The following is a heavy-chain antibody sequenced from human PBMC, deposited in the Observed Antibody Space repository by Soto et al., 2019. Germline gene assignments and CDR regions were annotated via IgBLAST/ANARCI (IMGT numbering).Heavy chain of an antibody. CDR2: ISYDGSNK. J-gene: IGHJ6*02. CDR3: ARDRVTYSWNGSPYYCYGIDD. Sequence: QVQLVESGGGVVQPGRSLRLSCAASGFTFSSYAMHWVRQAPGKGLEWVAVISYDGSNKYYADSVKGRFTISRDNSKNTLYLQTNSLMAEDTAVYCCARDRVTYSWNGSPYYCYGIDDWGQGTTVTVSS. D-gene: IGHD1-1*01. CDR1: GFTFSSYA. V-gene: IGHV3-30-3*01.